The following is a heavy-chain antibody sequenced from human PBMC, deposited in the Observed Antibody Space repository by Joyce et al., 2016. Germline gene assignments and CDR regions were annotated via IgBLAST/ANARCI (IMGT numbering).Heavy chain of an antibody. J-gene: IGHJ2*01. CDR2: INHSGST. CDR3: ARGRGGYSYGWGTSFWYFDL. V-gene: IGHV4-34*01. D-gene: IGHD5-18*01. CDR1: GGSFSGYY. Sequence: QVQLQQWGAGLLKPSKTLSLTCAVYGGSFSGYYWSLIRQPPGKGLEWIGEINHSGSTNYNPSLKSRVTISVDTSKNQFSLKLSSVSAADTAVYYCARGRGGYSYGWGTSFWYFDLWGRGTLVTVSS.